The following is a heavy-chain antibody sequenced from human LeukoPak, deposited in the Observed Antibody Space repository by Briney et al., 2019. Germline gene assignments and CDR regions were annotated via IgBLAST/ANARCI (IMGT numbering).Heavy chain of an antibody. V-gene: IGHV4-39*01. Sequence: SETLSLTCTVSGGSISSSSYYWGWIRQPPGKGLEWIGSIYYSGSTYYNPSLKSRVTISVDTSKNQFSLKLSSVTAADTAVYYCAKDYDFWSGPGYWGQGTLATVSS. CDR1: GGSISSSSYY. J-gene: IGHJ4*02. CDR2: IYYSGST. CDR3: AKDYDFWSGPGY. D-gene: IGHD3-3*01.